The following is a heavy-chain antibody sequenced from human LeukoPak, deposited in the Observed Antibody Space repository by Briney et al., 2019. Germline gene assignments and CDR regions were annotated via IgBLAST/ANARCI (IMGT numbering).Heavy chain of an antibody. CDR3: TRRYCSGGSCYSDY. V-gene: IGHV3-73*01. CDR2: IRSRANSYAT. CDR1: GFTFSDSG. D-gene: IGHD2-15*01. Sequence: GGSLRLSCAASGFTFSDSGMHWVRQASGKGLEWVGRIRSRANSYATAYAASVRGRFTISRDDSKSTAYLQMNNLRTEDTAVYYCTRRYCSGGSCYSDYWGQGTLVTVSS. J-gene: IGHJ4*02.